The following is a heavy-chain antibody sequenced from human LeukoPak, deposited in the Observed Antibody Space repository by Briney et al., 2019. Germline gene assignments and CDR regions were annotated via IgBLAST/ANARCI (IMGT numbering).Heavy chain of an antibody. J-gene: IGHJ4*02. D-gene: IGHD2-15*01. CDR2: ISGSGGST. Sequence: GGSLRLSCAASGFTFSSYAMSWVRQTPGKGLEWVSAISGSGGSTYYADAVKGRFTISRDNSKNTLYLQMTSLRAEDTAIYYCAKDEEVVAAAGGGYFDYWGQGTLVTVSS. CDR3: AKDEEVVAAAGGGYFDY. V-gene: IGHV3-23*01. CDR1: GFTFSSYA.